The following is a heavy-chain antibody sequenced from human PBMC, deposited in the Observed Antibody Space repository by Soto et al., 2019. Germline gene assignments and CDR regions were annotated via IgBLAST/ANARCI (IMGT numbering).Heavy chain of an antibody. Sequence: PGGSLRLSCAASGFTFSSYAMHWVRQAPGKGLEWVAVIWSDGSNEYYADSVKGRFTISRDNFKNTLYLQMNSLRAEDTAVYYCARDGARDCSSTSCYMGGYYHYYGMDVWGQGTTVTVSS. CDR3: ARDGARDCSSTSCYMGGYYHYYGMDV. J-gene: IGHJ6*02. D-gene: IGHD2-2*02. CDR1: GFTFSSYA. V-gene: IGHV3-33*01. CDR2: IWSDGSNE.